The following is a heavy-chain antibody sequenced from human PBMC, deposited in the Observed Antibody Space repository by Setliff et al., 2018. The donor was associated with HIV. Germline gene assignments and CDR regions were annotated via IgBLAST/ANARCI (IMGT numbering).Heavy chain of an antibody. V-gene: IGHV1-8*01. CDR3: ATDAYHDYLTGPTPGAFDI. J-gene: IGHJ3*02. CDR2: MSPNSGDT. Sequence: ASVKVSCKASGYTFISNDINWVRQTTGQGLEWMGWMSPNSGDTGYAQNFQGRVTMTEDTVTDTAYMELTSLRSEDTAVYYCATDAYHDYLTGPTPGAFDIWGQGTVVTVSS. CDR1: GYTFISND. D-gene: IGHD3-9*01.